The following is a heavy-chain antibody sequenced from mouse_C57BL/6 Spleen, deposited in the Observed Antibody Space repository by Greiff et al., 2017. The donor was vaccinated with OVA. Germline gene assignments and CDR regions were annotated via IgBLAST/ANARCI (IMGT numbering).Heavy chain of an antibody. J-gene: IGHJ2*01. CDR2: IHPNSGRT. Sequence: VQLQQPGAELVKPGASVKLSCKASGYTFTSYWMHWVKQRPGQGLEWIGMIHPNSGRTNYNEKFKSKATLTVDKSSSTAYMQLSSLTSEDSAVYYCARGSLFITTVVAGFDYWGQGTTLTVSS. V-gene: IGHV1-64*01. CDR1: GYTFTSYW. D-gene: IGHD1-1*01. CDR3: ARGSLFITTVVAGFDY.